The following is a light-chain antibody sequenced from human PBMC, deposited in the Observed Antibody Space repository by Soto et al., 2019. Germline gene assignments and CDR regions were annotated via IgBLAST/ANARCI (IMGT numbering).Light chain of an antibody. J-gene: IGLJ2*01. CDR3: LLSYSGPWV. Sequence: QAVVTQEPSLTVSPGGTVTLTCGSHTGAVTSGHSPYWFQQKPGQAPTTLIYATNNKHSWTPARFSGSLLGGKAALTLSGAQPDDEADYYCLLSYSGPWVFGGGTKLTVL. CDR1: TGAVTSGHS. CDR2: ATN. V-gene: IGLV7-46*01.